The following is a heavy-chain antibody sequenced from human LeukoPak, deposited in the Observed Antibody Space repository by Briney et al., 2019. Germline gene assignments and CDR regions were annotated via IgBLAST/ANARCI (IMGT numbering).Heavy chain of an antibody. CDR3: ARDAGNYDSGTSRFDY. Sequence: GRSLRLSCVASGFSFTSHGFYWVRQAPGKGPEWVALIWYDGSKKYYADSVKGRFTISRDNSKNTLFLQMNSLRAEDTALYYCARDAGNYDSGTSRFDYWGQGTLVTLSS. D-gene: IGHD3-10*01. CDR2: IWYDGSKK. J-gene: IGHJ4*02. V-gene: IGHV3-33*01. CDR1: GFSFTSHG.